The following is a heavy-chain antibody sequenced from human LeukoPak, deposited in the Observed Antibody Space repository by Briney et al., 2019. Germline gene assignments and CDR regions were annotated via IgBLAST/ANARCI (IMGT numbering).Heavy chain of an antibody. J-gene: IGHJ4*02. CDR2: IIPILGIA. Sequence: SVKVSCKASGGTFSSYTISWVRQAPGQGLEWTGRIIPILGIANYAQKFQGRVTITADKSTSTAYMELSSLRSEDTAVYYCAIEGGIAVAGRSYWGQGTLVTVSS. V-gene: IGHV1-69*02. D-gene: IGHD6-19*01. CDR3: AIEGGIAVAGRSY. CDR1: GGTFSSYT.